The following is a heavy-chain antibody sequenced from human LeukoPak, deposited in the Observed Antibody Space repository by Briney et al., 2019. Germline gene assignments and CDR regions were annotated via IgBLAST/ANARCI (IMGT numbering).Heavy chain of an antibody. CDR2: IYYSWST. Sequence: SETLSLTCTVSGDSISSSSSYWGWIRQPPGEGLEWIGSIYYSWSTYYNPSLKSRVTISVDTSKNQFSLKLSSVTAADTAVYYCAREQWSLPIDYWGQGTLVTVSS. V-gene: IGHV4-39*07. J-gene: IGHJ4*02. D-gene: IGHD6-19*01. CDR3: AREQWSLPIDY. CDR1: GDSISSSSSY.